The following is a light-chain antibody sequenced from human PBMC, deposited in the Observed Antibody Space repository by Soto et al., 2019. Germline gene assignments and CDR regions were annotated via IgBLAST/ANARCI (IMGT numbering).Light chain of an antibody. CDR2: MNN. J-gene: IGLJ3*02. CDR1: RSNIGSSI. Sequence: QSVLTQPPSLSGTSGQTVTISCFGSRSNIGSSIVHWYQQLPGAAPKHLIYMNNQRPSGIPDRFSGSKSGTSASLVISGLRSEDEADYYCVAWDDNLSARVFGGGTKLTVL. V-gene: IGLV1-47*01. CDR3: VAWDDNLSARV.